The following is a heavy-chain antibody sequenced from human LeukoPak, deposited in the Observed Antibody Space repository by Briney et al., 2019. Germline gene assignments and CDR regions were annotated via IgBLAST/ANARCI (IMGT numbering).Heavy chain of an antibody. CDR2: IPASGGST. Sequence: GGSLRLSCAASGFTFSSYGMSWVRQAPGKGLEWVSSIPASGGSTYYADSVKGRFTISRDNSKNSLYLQMNSLRAEDTAVYYCAKESSGGWYFDYWGQGTLVTVSS. D-gene: IGHD6-19*01. CDR1: GFTFSSYG. CDR3: AKESSGGWYFDY. V-gene: IGHV3-23*01. J-gene: IGHJ4*02.